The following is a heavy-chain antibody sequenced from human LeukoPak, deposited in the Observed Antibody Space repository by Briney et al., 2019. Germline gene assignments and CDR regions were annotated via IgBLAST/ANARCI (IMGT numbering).Heavy chain of an antibody. J-gene: IGHJ5*02. CDR3: ARGYDFWSGYWFDP. CDR1: GGSISSYY. Sequence: PSETLSLTCTVSGGSISSYYWSWIRQPPGKGLEWIGYIYYSGSTNYNPSLKSRVTISVDTSKNQFSLKLSSVTAADTAVYYCARGYDFWSGYWFDPWGQGTLVTVSS. CDR2: IYYSGST. V-gene: IGHV4-59*01. D-gene: IGHD3-3*01.